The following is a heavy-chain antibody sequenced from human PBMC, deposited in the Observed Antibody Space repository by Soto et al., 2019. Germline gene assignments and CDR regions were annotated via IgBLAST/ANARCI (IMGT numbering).Heavy chain of an antibody. D-gene: IGHD2-15*01. Sequence: GSLRLSCSASGFIFSESTIYWVRQVPGKGLEAISAVGTSGRSTYYADSVKDRFTISRDNSKNTLFLQMGSLRPEDTAIYYCVKQAHGLDGVAFDYWGQGTQVTVSS. J-gene: IGHJ4*02. CDR3: VKQAHGLDGVAFDY. V-gene: IGHV3-64D*06. CDR1: GFIFSEST. CDR2: VGTSGRST.